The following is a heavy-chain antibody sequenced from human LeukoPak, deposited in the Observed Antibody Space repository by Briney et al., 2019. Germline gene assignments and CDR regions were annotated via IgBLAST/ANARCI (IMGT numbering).Heavy chain of an antibody. D-gene: IGHD3-3*01. CDR2: IYYSGST. V-gene: IGHV4-30-4*08. CDR3: ARYYETHWYFDL. Sequence: SETLSLTCTVSGGSISSGDYYWSWIRQPPGKGLEWIGYIYYSGSTYYNPSLKSRVTISVDTSKNQFSLKLSSVTAADTAVYYCARYYETHWYFDLWGRGTLVTVSS. J-gene: IGHJ2*01. CDR1: GGSISSGDYY.